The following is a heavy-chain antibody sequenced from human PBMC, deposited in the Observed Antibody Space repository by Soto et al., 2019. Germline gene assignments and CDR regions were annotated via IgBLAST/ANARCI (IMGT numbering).Heavy chain of an antibody. CDR1: GFTFSDYY. D-gene: IGHD6-13*01. J-gene: IGHJ6*02. CDR2: ISSSSSYT. Sequence: GGSLRLSCAVSGFTFSDYYMSWIRQAPGKGLEWVSYISSSSSYTNYADSVKGRFTISRDNAKNSLYLQMNSLRAEDTAVYYCQTGRYSKYYGMDVWGQGTTVTVSS. CDR3: QTGRYSKYYGMDV. V-gene: IGHV3-11*06.